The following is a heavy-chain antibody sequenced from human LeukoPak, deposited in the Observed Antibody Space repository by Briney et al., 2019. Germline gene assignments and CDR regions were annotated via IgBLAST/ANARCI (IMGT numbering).Heavy chain of an antibody. CDR3: AKGRGYSGYDGEFDY. CDR1: GFTFDDYA. D-gene: IGHD5-12*01. V-gene: IGHV3-9*01. CDR2: ISWNSGSI. Sequence: PGGSLRLSCAASGFTFDDYAMHWVRQAPGKGLEWVSGISWNSGSIGYADSVKGRFTISRDNAKNSLYLQMNSLRAEDTALYYCAKGRGYSGYDGEFDYWGQGTLDTVSS. J-gene: IGHJ4*02.